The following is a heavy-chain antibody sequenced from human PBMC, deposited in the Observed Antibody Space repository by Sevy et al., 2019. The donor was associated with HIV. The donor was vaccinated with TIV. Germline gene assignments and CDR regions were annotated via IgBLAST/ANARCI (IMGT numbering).Heavy chain of an antibody. CDR3: ARKYDSSGYFDY. D-gene: IGHD3-22*01. CDR2: IRGSGGSGDKT. CDR1: GFTFSSYA. J-gene: IGHJ4*02. V-gene: IGHV3-23*01. Sequence: GGSLRLSCAASGFTFSSYAMNWVRRAPAKGLEWVSGIRGSGGSGDKTNYADSVKGRFTISRDDCKNSLYLQLNSLRAEDTAIYYCARKYDSSGYFDYWGQGTLVTVSS.